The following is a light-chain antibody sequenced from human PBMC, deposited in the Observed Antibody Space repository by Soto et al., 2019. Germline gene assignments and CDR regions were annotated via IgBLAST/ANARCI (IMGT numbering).Light chain of an antibody. CDR3: QQTYSLPRT. CDR1: QTVSKC. Sequence: DVQMTQSPSSLSASVGDRVTIACRASQTVSKCVNWYQQKPGKVPDLLIYSASTLYSGVPSRFSGSGSGTEFTLTISNLQPEDFATYYCQQTYSLPRTFAQGTKVEMK. V-gene: IGKV1-39*01. CDR2: SAS. J-gene: IGKJ1*01.